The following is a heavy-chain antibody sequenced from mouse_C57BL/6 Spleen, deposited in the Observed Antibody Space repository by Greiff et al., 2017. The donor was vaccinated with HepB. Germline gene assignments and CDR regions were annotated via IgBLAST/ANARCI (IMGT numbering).Heavy chain of an antibody. J-gene: IGHJ4*01. V-gene: IGHV1-39*01. D-gene: IGHD1-1*01. CDR1: GYSFTDYN. CDR3: ARYGYGSSYDYAMDY. CDR2: INPNYGTT. Sequence: EVQLQQSGPELVKPGASVKISCKASGYSFTDYNMNWVKQSNGKSHEWIGVINPNYGTTSYNQKFKGKATLTVDQSSSTAYMQLNSLTSEDSAVYYCARYGYGSSYDYAMDYWGQGTSVTVSS.